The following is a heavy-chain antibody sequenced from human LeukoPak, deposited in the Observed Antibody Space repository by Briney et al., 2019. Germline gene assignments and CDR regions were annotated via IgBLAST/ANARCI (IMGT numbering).Heavy chain of an antibody. Sequence: GGSLRLSCAASGFTFSDYYMSWIRQAPGKGLEWVSYISSSGSTIYYADSVKGRFTISRDNAKNSLYLQVNSLRAEDTAVYYCARDSSDNYYYYYGMDVWGQGTTVTVSS. J-gene: IGHJ6*02. CDR1: GFTFSDYY. CDR3: ARDSSDNYYYYYGMDV. CDR2: ISSSGSTI. D-gene: IGHD3-22*01. V-gene: IGHV3-11*01.